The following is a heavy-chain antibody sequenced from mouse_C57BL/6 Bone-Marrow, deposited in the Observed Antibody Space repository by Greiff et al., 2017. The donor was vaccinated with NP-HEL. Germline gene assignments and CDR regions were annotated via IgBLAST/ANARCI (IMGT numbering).Heavy chain of an antibody. CDR3: ARQKLRSYYFDY. V-gene: IGHV5-12*01. CDR1: GFTFSDYY. CDR2: ISTGGGST. Sequence: EVMLVESGGGLVQPGGSLKLSCAASGFTFSDYYMYWVRQTPEKRLEWVAYISTGGGSTYYPDPVKGRFTISRDNAKNTLDQQMSRRKSEDTAMYYCARQKLRSYYFDYWGQGTTLTVSS. D-gene: IGHD1-1*01. J-gene: IGHJ2*01.